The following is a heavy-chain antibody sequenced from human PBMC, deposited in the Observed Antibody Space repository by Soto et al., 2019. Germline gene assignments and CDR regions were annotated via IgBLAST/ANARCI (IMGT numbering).Heavy chain of an antibody. Sequence: EVQLLESGGGLVQPGGSLRLSCAASGFTFSSYAMSWVRQAPGKGLEWVSAISGSGGSTYYADSVKGQFTISRDNSKNTLYLQMNSLRAEDTAVYYCAKDLTPSSSWYYFDYWGQGTLVTVSS. CDR2: ISGSGGST. V-gene: IGHV3-23*01. J-gene: IGHJ4*02. D-gene: IGHD6-13*01. CDR3: AKDLTPSSSWYYFDY. CDR1: GFTFSSYA.